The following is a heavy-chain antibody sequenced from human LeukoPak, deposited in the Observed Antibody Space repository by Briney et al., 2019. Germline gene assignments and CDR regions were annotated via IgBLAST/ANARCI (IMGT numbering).Heavy chain of an antibody. CDR3: ARDHRDDYFSTWFDH. Sequence: RPGGSLRLSCAASGFTFSSYAMSWVRQAPGKGLEWVSAITGSGGSTYYADSVKGRFTISRDNSKNTLYLQMNSLRAEDTAVYYCARDHRDDYFSTWFDHWGQGTLVTVSS. CDR1: GFTFSSYA. J-gene: IGHJ5*02. V-gene: IGHV3-23*01. D-gene: IGHD5-12*01. CDR2: ITGSGGST.